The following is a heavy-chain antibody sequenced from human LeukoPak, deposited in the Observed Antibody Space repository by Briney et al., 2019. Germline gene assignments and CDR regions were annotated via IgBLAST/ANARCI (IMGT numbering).Heavy chain of an antibody. CDR3: AKDHSSSWPAVSYFDY. CDR1: GFTFSSYA. CDR2: ISGSGGST. Sequence: GGSLRLSCAASGFTFSSYAMSWVRLAPGKGLEWVSAISGSGGSTYYADSVKGRFTISRDNSKNTLYLQMNSLRAEDTAVYYCAKDHSSSWPAVSYFDYWGQGTLVTVSS. J-gene: IGHJ4*02. D-gene: IGHD6-13*01. V-gene: IGHV3-23*01.